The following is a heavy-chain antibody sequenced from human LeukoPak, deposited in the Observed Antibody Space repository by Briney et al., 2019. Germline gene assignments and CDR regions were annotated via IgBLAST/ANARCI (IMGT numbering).Heavy chain of an antibody. J-gene: IGHJ3*02. V-gene: IGHV1-69*06. CDR2: IIPIFDTA. CDR1: GGTFNTYA. CDR3: ARDVLEWFHRGDAFDI. D-gene: IGHD3-3*01. Sequence: SVKVSCKTSGGTFNTYAISWVRQAPGQGLEWMGGIIPIFDTASFAQKSQGRVTITADKSTSTAYMELSSLRAEDTAVYYCARDVLEWFHRGDAFDIWGQGTMVTVSS.